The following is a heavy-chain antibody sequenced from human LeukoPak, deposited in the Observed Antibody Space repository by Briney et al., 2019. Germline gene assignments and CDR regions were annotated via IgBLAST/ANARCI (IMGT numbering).Heavy chain of an antibody. CDR3: ASRTGVY. J-gene: IGHJ4*02. CDR1: RFTLSSYW. V-gene: IGHV3-74*01. Sequence: GGSLRLSCAASRFTLSSYWMHWVRQAPGPGLVWVSRINTDGSCTNYADSVKGRFTLSRDNAMNTLYLQMNNLRAEDTAVYYCASRTGVYWGQGTLVSVSS. D-gene: IGHD1-14*01. CDR2: INTDGSCT.